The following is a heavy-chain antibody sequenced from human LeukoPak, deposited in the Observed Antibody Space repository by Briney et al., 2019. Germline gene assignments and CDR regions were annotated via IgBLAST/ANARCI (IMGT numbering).Heavy chain of an antibody. CDR1: GGTFSSCA. J-gene: IGHJ4*02. V-gene: IGHV1-69*04. CDR3: ARDYYGSGSYAFDY. D-gene: IGHD3-10*01. CDR2: IIPILGIA. Sequence: SVKVSCKASGGTFSSCAISWVRQAPGQGLEWMGRIIPILGIANYAQKFQGRVTITADKSTSTAYMELSSLRSEDTAVYYCARDYYGSGSYAFDYWGQGTLVTVSS.